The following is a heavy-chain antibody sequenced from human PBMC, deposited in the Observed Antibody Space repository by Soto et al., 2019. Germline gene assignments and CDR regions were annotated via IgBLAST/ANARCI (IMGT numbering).Heavy chain of an antibody. CDR1: GYDFTTYG. V-gene: IGHV1-18*01. CDR2: ISAHNGNT. Sequence: QVHLVQSGAEVKKPGASVKVSCKGSGYDFTTYGITWVRQAPGQGLEWMAWISAHNGNTDYAQKPQGRVTVTRDTSTSTAYMELRSLRSDDTAVYYWARGRYGDYWGQVALVTVSS. D-gene: IGHD1-1*01. J-gene: IGHJ4*02. CDR3: ARGRYGDY.